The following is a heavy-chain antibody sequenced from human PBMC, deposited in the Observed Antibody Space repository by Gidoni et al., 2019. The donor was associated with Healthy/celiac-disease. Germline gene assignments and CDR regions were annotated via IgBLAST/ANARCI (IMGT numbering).Heavy chain of an antibody. V-gene: IGHV3-23*01. CDR1: GFTFSSYA. CDR2: ISGSGGST. J-gene: IGHJ6*02. CDR3: AKDPVATYYYYGMDV. D-gene: IGHD5-12*01. Sequence: EVQLLESGGGLVQPGGSLRLSCAASGFTFSSYAMSWVRQAPGKGLGWVSAISGSGGSTYYADSVKGRFTISRDNSKNTLYLQMNSLRAEDTAVYYCAKDPVATYYYYGMDVWGQGTKVTVSS.